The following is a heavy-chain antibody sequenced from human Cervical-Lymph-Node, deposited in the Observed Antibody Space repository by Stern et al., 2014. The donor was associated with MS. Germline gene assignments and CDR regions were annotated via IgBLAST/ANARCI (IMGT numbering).Heavy chain of an antibody. D-gene: IGHD6-13*01. CDR1: GGSISSYY. J-gene: IGHJ5*02. CDR2: IYTSGIT. CDR3: ARDWDIAAAGPYNWFGP. Sequence: VQLQESGPGLVKPSETLSLTCTVSGGSISSYYWNWIRQPAGKGLEWIGSIYTSGITNYNPSLKSRVTMSVDTSNNQFSLNLRSVTAADTAVYYCARDWDIAAAGPYNWFGPWGQGTLVTVSS. V-gene: IGHV4-4*07.